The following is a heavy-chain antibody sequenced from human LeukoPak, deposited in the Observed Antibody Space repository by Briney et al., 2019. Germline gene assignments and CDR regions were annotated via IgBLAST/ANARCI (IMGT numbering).Heavy chain of an antibody. V-gene: IGHV4-34*01. D-gene: IGHD1-7*01. CDR3: ARGPYNWNYDGFDY. Sequence: NPSETLSLTCAVYGGSFSGYYWSWIRQPPGKGLEWIGEINHSGSTNYNPSLKSRVTISVDTSKNQFSLKLSSVTAADTPVYYCARGPYNWNYDGFDYWGQGTLVTDSS. CDR1: GGSFSGYY. J-gene: IGHJ4*02. CDR2: INHSGST.